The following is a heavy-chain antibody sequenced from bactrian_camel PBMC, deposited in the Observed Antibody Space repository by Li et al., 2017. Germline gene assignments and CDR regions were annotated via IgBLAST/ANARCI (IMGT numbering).Heavy chain of an antibody. D-gene: IGHD7*01. CDR1: GDTYNNYC. V-gene: IGHV3S25*01. J-gene: IGHJ4*01. CDR3: AAVVGCSTAPWLRDPGQRQGPIY. Sequence: QLVESGGGSVQAGGSLRLSCSVSGDTYNNYCFAWFRQAPDKERQGVAAIFLGGPFLGGRRSFYSDSVKGRFIISRDNTKNTWYLQMNILKPEDTAMYYCAAVVGCSTAPWLRDPGQRQGPIYWGQGTQVTVS. CDR2: IFLGGPFLGGRRS.